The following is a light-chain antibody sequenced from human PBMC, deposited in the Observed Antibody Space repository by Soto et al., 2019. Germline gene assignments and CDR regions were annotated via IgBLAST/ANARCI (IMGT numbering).Light chain of an antibody. CDR2: GAS. CDR1: QSVSSNH. Sequence: EIVLTQSPGSLSLSPRERATLSCRASQSVSSNHLAWYQQKPGQAPRLLIYGASRRATGIPDRFSGSGSGTDFTLTISRLEPEDFAVYYCQQYNNWPPTWTFGQGTKVEV. CDR3: QQYNNWPPTWT. V-gene: IGKV3-20*01. J-gene: IGKJ1*01.